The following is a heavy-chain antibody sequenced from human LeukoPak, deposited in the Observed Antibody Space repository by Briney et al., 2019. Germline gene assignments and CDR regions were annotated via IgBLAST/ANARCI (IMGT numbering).Heavy chain of an antibody. CDR2: IYFSGGT. J-gene: IGHJ6*03. CDR3: ARTTEGYCSSASCFGFSYSYYMDV. D-gene: IGHD2-2*01. V-gene: IGHV4-39*07. CDR1: GDSISSSNCY. Sequence: SETLSLTCTVSGDSISSSNCYWGWIRQPPGKGLEWIGSIYFSGGTYYNASLKSRLTISVDTSKNEFSLKLSSVIAADTAVYYCARTTEGYCSSASCFGFSYSYYMDVWGKGTTVTISS.